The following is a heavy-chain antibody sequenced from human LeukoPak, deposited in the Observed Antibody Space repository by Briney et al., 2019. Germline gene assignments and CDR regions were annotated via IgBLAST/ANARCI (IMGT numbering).Heavy chain of an antibody. J-gene: IGHJ4*02. V-gene: IGHV4-38-2*01. CDR2: IYHSGST. CDR1: GYSISSGYY. Sequence: SETLSLTCAVSGYSISSGYYWGWIRQPPGKGLEWIGSIYHSGSTYYNPSLKSRVTISVDTSKNPFTLKLSSVTAADTAVYYCARHIRDGYSDYWGQGTLVTVSS. D-gene: IGHD5-24*01. CDR3: ARHIRDGYSDY.